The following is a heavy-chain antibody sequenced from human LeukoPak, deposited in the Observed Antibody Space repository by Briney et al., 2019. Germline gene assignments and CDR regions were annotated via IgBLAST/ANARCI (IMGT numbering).Heavy chain of an antibody. D-gene: IGHD2-15*01. J-gene: IGHJ6*02. V-gene: IGHV6-1*01. CDR3: AREPGIVVEAAAYGMDV. CDR1: GYSVSSDSAA. CDR2: TYYRSKWYN. Sequence: SQTLSLTCAISGYSVSSDSAAWDWIRQSPSRGLEWLGRTYYRSKWYNDYAVSVKSRITINPDTSKNQFSLQLNSVTPDDTAVYYCAREPGIVVEAAAYGMDVWGQGTTVTVSS.